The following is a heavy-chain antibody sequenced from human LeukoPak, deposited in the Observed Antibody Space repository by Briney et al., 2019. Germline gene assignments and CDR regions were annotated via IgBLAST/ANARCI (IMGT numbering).Heavy chain of an antibody. Sequence: VASVKVSCKASGGTFSSYAISWVRQAPGQGLEWMGGIIPIFGTANYAQKFQGRVTITADESTSTAYMELNSLRAEDTAVYYCARDEGGRGAVVGFDYWGQGTLVTVSS. CDR2: IIPIFGTA. J-gene: IGHJ4*02. CDR1: GGTFSSYA. D-gene: IGHD2-2*01. CDR3: ARDEGGRGAVVGFDY. V-gene: IGHV1-69*13.